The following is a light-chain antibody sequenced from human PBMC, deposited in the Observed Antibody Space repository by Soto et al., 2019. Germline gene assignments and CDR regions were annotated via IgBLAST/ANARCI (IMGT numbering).Light chain of an antibody. J-gene: IGLJ2*01. CDR3: QTYDSSLSVSV. CDR2: GNN. Sequence: QSVLTQPPSVSGAPGQRVTMSCTGSSSNIGAGYDVHWYQQLPGTAPKLLIFGNNNRPSGVPDRFSGYKSGTSASLAITGLQAEDEADYHCQTYDSSLSVSVFGGGTKLTVL. V-gene: IGLV1-40*01. CDR1: SSNIGAGYD.